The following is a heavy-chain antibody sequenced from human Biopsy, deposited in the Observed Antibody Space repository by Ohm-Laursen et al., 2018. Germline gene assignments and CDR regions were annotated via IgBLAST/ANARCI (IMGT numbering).Heavy chain of an antibody. J-gene: IGHJ4*02. CDR3: ARLGSGDYFPTFFDF. V-gene: IGHV4-31*03. Sequence: TLSLTCTASGVSINGGRYYWNWLRHHPGKGLEWIGNIFYSANTYYNPSLKSRVTISVDTSKNQFSLKLSSVTAADTAVYYSARLGSGDYFPTFFDFWGQGALVTVSS. CDR1: GVSINGGRYY. CDR2: IFYSANT. D-gene: IGHD5-12*01.